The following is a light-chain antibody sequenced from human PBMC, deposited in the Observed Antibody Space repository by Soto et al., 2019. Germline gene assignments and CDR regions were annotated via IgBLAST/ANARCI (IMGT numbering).Light chain of an antibody. CDR1: QDISDH. CDR2: SAS. V-gene: IGKV1-27*01. Sequence: DFQMTQSPSYLSASIGDRVTVSCRASQDISDHVAWYQQKPGKPPKLLIYSASTLYSGVPSRFSGSGSGTNFTLTIGSAQPEDFATYYCQKLVSSPWTFGQGTKVDI. J-gene: IGKJ1*01. CDR3: QKLVSSPWT.